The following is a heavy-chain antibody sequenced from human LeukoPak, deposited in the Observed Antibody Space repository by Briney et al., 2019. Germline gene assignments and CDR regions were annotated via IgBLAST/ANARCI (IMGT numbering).Heavy chain of an antibody. J-gene: IGHJ2*01. CDR2: INWNGGST. D-gene: IGHD2-21*02. CDR3: ARDRGRDLDRSFDL. Sequence: PGGSLRLSCAASGFTFDDYGMSWVRQAPGKGLEWVSGINWNGGSTGYADSVKGRFTISRDNAKNSLYLQMNSLRAEDTALYYCARDRGRDLDRSFDLWGRGTLVTVSS. CDR1: GFTFDDYG. V-gene: IGHV3-20*04.